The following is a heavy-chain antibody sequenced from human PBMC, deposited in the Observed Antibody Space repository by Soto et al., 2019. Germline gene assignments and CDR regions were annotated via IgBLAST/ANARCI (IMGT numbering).Heavy chain of an antibody. D-gene: IGHD3-22*01. CDR2: ISYDGSNK. CDR3: ARDSGDSSGYYFDY. V-gene: IGHV3-30*04. Sequence: GSLRLSCAASGFTFSSYAMHWVRQAPGKGLEWVAVISYDGSNKYYADSVKGRFTISRDNSKNTLYLQMNSLRAEDTAVYYCARDSGDSSGYYFDYWGQGTLVTVSS. CDR1: GFTFSSYA. J-gene: IGHJ4*02.